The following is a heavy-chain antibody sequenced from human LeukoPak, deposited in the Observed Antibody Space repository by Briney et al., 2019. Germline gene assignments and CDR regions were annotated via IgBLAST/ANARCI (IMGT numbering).Heavy chain of an antibody. V-gene: IGHV1-2*02. CDR3: ARYIRDLYYYYMDV. Sequence: ASVKVSCKASDYTFTSYGISWVRQAPGQGLEWMGWINPNSGGTNYAQKFQGRVTMTRDTSISTAYMELSRLRSDDTAVYYCARYIRDLYYYYMDVWGKGTTVTVSS. J-gene: IGHJ6*03. CDR2: INPNSGGT. D-gene: IGHD3-10*01. CDR1: DYTFTSYG.